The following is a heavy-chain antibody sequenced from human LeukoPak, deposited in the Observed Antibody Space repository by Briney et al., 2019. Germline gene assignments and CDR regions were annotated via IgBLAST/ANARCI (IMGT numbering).Heavy chain of an antibody. CDR3: ARAPSEIGGYYPEYFRH. J-gene: IGHJ1*01. V-gene: IGHV3-23*01. Sequence: PGGSLRLSCAASGFTFSSYAVSWVRQAPGKGLEWVSSISGSGGSTYSADSVKGRFTISRDNAKNTVSLQMNSLRPEDTGVYYCARAPSEIGGYYPEYFRHWGQGTLVTVSS. CDR1: GFTFSSYA. D-gene: IGHD3-22*01. CDR2: ISGSGGST.